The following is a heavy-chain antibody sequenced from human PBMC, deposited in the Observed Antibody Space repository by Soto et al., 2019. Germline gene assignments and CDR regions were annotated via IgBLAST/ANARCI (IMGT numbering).Heavy chain of an antibody. V-gene: IGHV3-7*03. D-gene: IGHD3-16*01. CDR2: INTDGSGG. CDR1: GFTFSTYW. CDR3: AGWGGHDYIY. Sequence: EVQLLGSGGGLVQPGGSLRLSCVASGFTFSTYWMNWVRQAPGMGLEWVANINTDGSGGTYVDSVKGRFTTSRDNAKNARDLQMSILRADDTAVYFCAGWGGHDYIYWGQGILVTFSS. J-gene: IGHJ4*02.